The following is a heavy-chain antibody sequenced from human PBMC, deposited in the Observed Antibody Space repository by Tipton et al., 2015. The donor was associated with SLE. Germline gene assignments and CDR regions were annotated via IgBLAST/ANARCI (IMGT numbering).Heavy chain of an antibody. V-gene: IGHV4-4*08. CDR2: TYTSGRIT. CDR3: ARDPNPGPFDY. J-gene: IGHJ4*02. CDR1: GGSISSYY. Sequence: TLSLTCTVSGGSISSYYWAWIRQPPGKGLEWIGYTYTSGRITKYNPSLMNRVTISVDTSKNQFSLKLSSVTAADTAVYYCARDPNPGPFDYWGQGRLVTVST.